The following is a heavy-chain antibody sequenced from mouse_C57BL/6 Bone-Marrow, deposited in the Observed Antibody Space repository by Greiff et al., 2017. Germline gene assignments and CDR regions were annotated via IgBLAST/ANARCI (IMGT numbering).Heavy chain of an antibody. CDR2: ISDGGSYT. CDR3: ARGIYGGY. CDR1: GFNFNGYA. Sequence: DVKLLQSGAGLVKPGASLKLSCAASGFNFNGYAMSWVRQTPEPGLEWVGTISDGGSYTYYPDNLKGRLTISRDNAKNNLYLRMSHLKSEDTAMYYCARGIYGGYWGQGTLVTVSA. J-gene: IGHJ3*02. D-gene: IGHD1-1*01. V-gene: IGHV5-4*03.